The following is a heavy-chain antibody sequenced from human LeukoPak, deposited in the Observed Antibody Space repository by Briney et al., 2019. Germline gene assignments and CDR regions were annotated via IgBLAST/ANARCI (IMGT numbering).Heavy chain of an antibody. CDR3: TTHSGYDYDAFGI. V-gene: IGHV3-15*01. J-gene: IGHJ3*02. CDR2: IKSKTDGGTT. CDR1: GFTFSNAW. D-gene: IGHD5-12*01. Sequence: GGSLRLSCAASGFTFSNAWMSWVRQAPGKGLEWIGRIKSKTDGGTTDYAAAVKGRFTISRDDSKNTLYLQMNSLKTEDTAVYYCTTHSGYDYDAFGIWGQGTMVTVSS.